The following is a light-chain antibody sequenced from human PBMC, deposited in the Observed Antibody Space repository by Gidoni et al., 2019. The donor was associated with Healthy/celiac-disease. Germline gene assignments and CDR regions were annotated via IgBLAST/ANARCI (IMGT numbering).Light chain of an antibody. CDR3: QQSYSTPIT. Sequence: DIQMTQSPSSLSASVGDRVPITCRASQSISSDLNWYQQKPGKAPKLLIYAASSLQSGVLSRFSGSGSGTDVTLTISSLQPEDFATYYCQQSYSTPITFGQGTRLEIK. CDR1: QSISSD. J-gene: IGKJ5*01. V-gene: IGKV1-39*01. CDR2: AAS.